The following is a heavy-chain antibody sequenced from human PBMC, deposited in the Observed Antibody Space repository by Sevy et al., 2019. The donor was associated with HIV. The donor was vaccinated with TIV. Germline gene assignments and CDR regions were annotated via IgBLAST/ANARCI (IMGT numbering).Heavy chain of an antibody. Sequence: GGSLRLSCATSEFTFSSYSMNWVRQAPGNGLEWVSSISSSSSYIYYADSVKGRFTISRDNAKNSLYLQMNSLRAEDTAVYYCARTVITGSPDYWGQGTLVTVSS. CDR2: ISSSSSYI. V-gene: IGHV3-21*01. J-gene: IGHJ4*02. D-gene: IGHD1-20*01. CDR1: EFTFSSYS. CDR3: ARTVITGSPDY.